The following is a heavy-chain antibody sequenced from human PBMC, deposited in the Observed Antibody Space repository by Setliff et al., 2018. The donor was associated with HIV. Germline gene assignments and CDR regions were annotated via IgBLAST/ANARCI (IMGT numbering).Heavy chain of an antibody. CDR3: AHSFRYDFYLDY. D-gene: IGHD3-3*01. CDR1: GFSLSTVAVG. CDR2: IYWNDDK. V-gene: IGHV2-5*01. J-gene: IGHJ4*02. Sequence: SGPTLVNPTQTLTLTCTFSGFSLSTVAVGVGWIRQPPGKALEWLALIYWNDDKRYSPSLKSRLTITKDTSKNQVVLTMTNMDPVDTATYYCAHSFRYDFYLDYWGQGTLVTVSS.